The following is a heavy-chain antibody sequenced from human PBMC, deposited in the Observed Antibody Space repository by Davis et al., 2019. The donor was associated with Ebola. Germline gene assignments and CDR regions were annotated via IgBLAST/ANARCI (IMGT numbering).Heavy chain of an antibody. D-gene: IGHD3-22*01. V-gene: IGHV3-53*04. CDR2: IYSGGTT. CDR1: GFVFSNYV. J-gene: IGHJ2*01. Sequence: PGGSLRLSCAASGFVFSNYVMSWVRQAPGKGLEWVSVIYSGGTTNYADSVKGRFTISRHNSKNTLYLQINSLRAEDTAVYYCARGYYDSTGNRYFDFWGRGTLVTVSS. CDR3: ARGYYDSTGNRYFDF.